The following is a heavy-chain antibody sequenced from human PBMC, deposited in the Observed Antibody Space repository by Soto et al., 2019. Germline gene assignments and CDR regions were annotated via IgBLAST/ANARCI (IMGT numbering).Heavy chain of an antibody. V-gene: IGHV4-31*03. J-gene: IGHJ5*02. CDR3: ARSQYYDFWSGYFRGAWFDP. Sequence: SQTLSLTCTVSGGSISGHGCYWIWIRQHPGKGLEWIGDICCSGSTYYNPSLKSRVTISVDTSKNQFSLKLSSVTAADTAVYYCARSQYYDFWSGYFRGAWFDPWGQGTLDTVSS. CDR2: ICCSGST. D-gene: IGHD3-3*01. CDR1: GGSISGHGCY.